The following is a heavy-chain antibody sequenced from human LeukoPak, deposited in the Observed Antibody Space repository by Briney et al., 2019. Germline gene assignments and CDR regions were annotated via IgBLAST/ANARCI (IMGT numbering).Heavy chain of an antibody. Sequence: SETLSLTCAVYGGSFGGYYWSWIRQPPGKGLEWIGEINHSGSTNYNPSLRSRVTISVDTSKNQFSLKLSSVTAADTAVYYCARGRLRMNDYWGQGTLVTVSS. CDR2: INHSGST. D-gene: IGHD4-17*01. J-gene: IGHJ4*02. CDR3: ARGRLRMNDY. CDR1: GGSFGGYY. V-gene: IGHV4-34*01.